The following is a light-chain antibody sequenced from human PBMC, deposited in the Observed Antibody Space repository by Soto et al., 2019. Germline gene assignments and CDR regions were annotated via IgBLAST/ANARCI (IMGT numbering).Light chain of an antibody. CDR3: QQYNSYSWT. J-gene: IGKJ1*01. CDR1: QSISSC. CDR2: DAS. Sequence: DIQMTQSPSTLSASVGDRVTITCRASQSISSCLVWYQQKPGKAPRLLIYDASSLESGVPSRFSGSGSGTEFNLTISSLQPDDLATYYCQQYNSYSWTFGQGTKVEIK. V-gene: IGKV1-5*01.